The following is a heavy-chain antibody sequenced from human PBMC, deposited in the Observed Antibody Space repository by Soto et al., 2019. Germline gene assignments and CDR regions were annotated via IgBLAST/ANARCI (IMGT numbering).Heavy chain of an antibody. V-gene: IGHV4-31*03. CDR1: GGSITSGGFY. CDR2: VRYGGST. J-gene: IGHJ3*02. CDR3: ACDKDCGSGTCSWDIVALDI. Sequence: PSETLSLTCTVSGGSITSGGFYWSWIRQHPGDGLEWIGYVRYGGSTYYNPSLKSRLTISLYTSKNQFSLSLSSVTAADTAVYYYACDKDCGSGTCSWDIVALDIWGQGTKVTVSS. D-gene: IGHD2-15*01.